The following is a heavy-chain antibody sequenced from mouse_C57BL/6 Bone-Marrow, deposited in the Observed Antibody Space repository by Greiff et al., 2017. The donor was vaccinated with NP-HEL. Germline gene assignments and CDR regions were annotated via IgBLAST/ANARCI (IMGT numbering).Heavy chain of an antibody. D-gene: IGHD1-1*01. CDR1: GFTFSDYG. J-gene: IGHJ1*03. CDR2: ISNLAYSI. V-gene: IGHV5-15*01. CDR3: ARIPYYYGSSDGYFDV. Sequence: EVQLVESGGGLVQPGGSLKLSCAASGFTFSDYGMAWVRQAPRKGPEWVAFISNLAYSIYYADTVTGRFTISRENAKNTLYLEMSSLRSEDTAMYYCARIPYYYGSSDGYFDVWGTGTTVTVSS.